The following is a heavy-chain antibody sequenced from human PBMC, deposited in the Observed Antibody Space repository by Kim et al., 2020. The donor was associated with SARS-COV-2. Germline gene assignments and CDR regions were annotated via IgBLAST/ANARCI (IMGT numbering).Heavy chain of an antibody. CDR2: ISADDI. Sequence: GESLRLSCVASGFALSSYSMNWVRQAPGKGLEWLSYISADDIYYADSVKGRFIISRDNAKNALYLQMNSPSEGDTAVYFCARDFDWAIDLWGQGTLVTVS. D-gene: IGHD3-9*01. CDR1: GFALSSYS. CDR3: ARDFDWAIDL. V-gene: IGHV3-21*05. J-gene: IGHJ5*02.